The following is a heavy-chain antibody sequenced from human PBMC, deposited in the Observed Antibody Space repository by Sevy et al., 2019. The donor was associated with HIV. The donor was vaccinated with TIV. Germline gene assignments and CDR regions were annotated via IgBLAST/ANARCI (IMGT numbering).Heavy chain of an antibody. D-gene: IGHD3-9*01. J-gene: IGHJ6*02. V-gene: IGHV3-49*03. CDR2: IRSKTYSGTT. CDR3: TRLRCTTSPYFYCGMDV. CDR1: GFTFGDYA. Sequence: GGSLRLSCTGSGFTFGDYAMSWIRQAPGKGLEWVGFIRSKTYSGTTEYAATVKGRFTISRDDSINIANLQMNSLKTEDIAIYYCTRLRCTTSPYFYCGMDVWGQGSTVTVSS.